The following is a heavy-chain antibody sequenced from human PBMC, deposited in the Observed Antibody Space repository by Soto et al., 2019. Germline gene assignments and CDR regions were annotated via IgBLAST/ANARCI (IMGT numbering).Heavy chain of an antibody. J-gene: IGHJ5*02. CDR1: GFTFTSHA. CDR3: APRFGAAGPP. D-gene: IGHD6-13*01. Sequence: EVQLLESGGDLIQPGGSLRLSCAASGFTFTSHAMSWVRQAPGKGLEWVSAISDSGGSTYYADSVKGRFTISRDNSKNTLYLQMNSLRAEDTAVYYCAPRFGAAGPPWGQGTLVTVSS. CDR2: ISDSGGST. V-gene: IGHV3-23*01.